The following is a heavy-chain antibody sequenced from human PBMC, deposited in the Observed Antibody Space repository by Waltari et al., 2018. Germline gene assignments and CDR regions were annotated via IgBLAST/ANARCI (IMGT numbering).Heavy chain of an antibody. Sequence: QVQLQESCPGLVKPSQTLSLTCTVSGAAINTGDYFWSWVRQPAGEGLEWIGRIYTGGSTDYNPSLWGRVTISLDTSKSQVSLKLTAVTAADSAVYYCARHLENFYGAGRGNWFDPWGPGTRVTVSS. D-gene: IGHD3-10*01. CDR3: ARHLENFYGAGRGNWFDP. V-gene: IGHV4-61*02. J-gene: IGHJ5*02. CDR2: IYTGGST. CDR1: GAAINTGDYF.